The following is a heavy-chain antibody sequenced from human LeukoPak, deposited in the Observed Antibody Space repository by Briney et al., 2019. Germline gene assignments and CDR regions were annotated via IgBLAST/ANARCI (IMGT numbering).Heavy chain of an antibody. J-gene: IGHJ4*02. V-gene: IGHV4-61*05. D-gene: IGHD3-9*01. CDR3: ARVGRYLDWPTENY. CDR2: IYYSGST. CDR1: GGSISSSSYY. Sequence: SETLSLTCTVSGGSISSSSYYWGWIRQPPGKGLEWIGYIYYSGSTNYNPSLKSRVTISVDTSKNQFSLKLSSVTAADTAVYYCARVGRYLDWPTENYWGQGTLVTVSS.